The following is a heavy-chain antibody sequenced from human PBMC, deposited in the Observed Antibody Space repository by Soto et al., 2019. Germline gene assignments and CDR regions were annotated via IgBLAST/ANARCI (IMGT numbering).Heavy chain of an antibody. J-gene: IGHJ1*01. V-gene: IGHV4-39*02. Sequence: PSETLSLTCDVSGDSISTSSYYWGWIRQPPGKGLEWIEIIYYSGATYYNPSLQSRVTISVDTSNNRFSLTLSSLTAADTAVYFCARLAYSGYLHTWGQGSLVTVSS. CDR3: ARLAYSGYLHT. D-gene: IGHD1-26*01. CDR1: GDSISTSSYY. CDR2: IYYSGAT.